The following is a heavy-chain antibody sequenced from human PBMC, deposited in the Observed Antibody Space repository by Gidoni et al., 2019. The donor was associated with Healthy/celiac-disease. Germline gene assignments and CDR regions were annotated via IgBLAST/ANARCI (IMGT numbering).Heavy chain of an antibody. V-gene: IGHV3-23*01. Sequence: EVQRLESGGGLVQPGGSLRLYCAAPGFTFNNYAMSWVRQAPGKGLEWFSSIRSSGGRTYYADSVKGRFPLSRDKSKTTLFVQINSLRAEDTAVYYCAKGAGWLFFDYWGQGALVTVSS. CDR2: IRSSGGRT. CDR1: GFTFNNYA. CDR3: AKGAGWLFFDY. D-gene: IGHD6-19*01. J-gene: IGHJ4*02.